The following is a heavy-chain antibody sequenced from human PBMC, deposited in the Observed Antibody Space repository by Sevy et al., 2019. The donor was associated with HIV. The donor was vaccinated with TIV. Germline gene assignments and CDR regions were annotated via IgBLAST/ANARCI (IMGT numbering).Heavy chain of an antibody. V-gene: IGHV3-30*02. CDR3: AKVLRIVEIPAAIDYYYGMDV. D-gene: IGHD2-2*01. Sequence: GGSLRLTCAASGFTFSNYGMHWVRQAPGKGLEWVAFIRFDATIKYYRDSVKGRLTISRDNSKSTLYLQMNSLRAEDTAVYFCAKVLRIVEIPAAIDYYYGMDVWGQWTTVTVSS. CDR2: IRFDATIK. J-gene: IGHJ6*02. CDR1: GFTFSNYG.